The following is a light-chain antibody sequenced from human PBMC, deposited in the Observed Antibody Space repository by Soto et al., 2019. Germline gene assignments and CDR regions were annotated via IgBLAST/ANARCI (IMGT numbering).Light chain of an antibody. V-gene: IGKV1-9*01. Sequence: DIQLTQSPSFLSASVGDRITITCRASQGIRGYLAWYQQKPGKAPKVLISAASSLQAGVPSRFSGSGPGTEFTLTISCLQPEDFATYYCQQLNDYPLTFGGGTKVDIK. CDR1: QGIRGY. CDR2: AAS. CDR3: QQLNDYPLT. J-gene: IGKJ4*01.